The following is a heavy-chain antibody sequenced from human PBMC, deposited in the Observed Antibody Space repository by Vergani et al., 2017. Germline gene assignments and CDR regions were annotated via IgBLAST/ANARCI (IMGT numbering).Heavy chain of an antibody. CDR3: AKDMGGYDYGPLDY. CDR2: INTKGDYT. J-gene: IGHJ4*02. V-gene: IGHV3-23*01. CDR1: GFSFTIYA. D-gene: IGHD5-12*01. Sequence: EVQLLESGGDLVQPGGSLRLSCAASGFSFTIYAMSRFRQAPGKGLEWVSTINTKGDYTRYGDSVKGRFTISRDNSKSTLYLQMNSLRAEDMALYYCAKDMGGYDYGPLDYWGQGTLVTVSS.